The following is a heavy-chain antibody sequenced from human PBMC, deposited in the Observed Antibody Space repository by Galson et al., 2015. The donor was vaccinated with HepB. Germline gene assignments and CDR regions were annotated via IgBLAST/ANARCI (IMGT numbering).Heavy chain of an antibody. V-gene: IGHV3-33*01. D-gene: IGHD3-22*01. Sequence: SLRLSCAASGFTFSSSGMHWVRQAPGKGLEWVAGIWKDGSHKYYADSVKGRFPISRDNSKNTLYLQVNSLRVEDTTVYYCAREERTIVVAVFDDWGLGTLVTVSA. CDR2: IWKDGSHK. J-gene: IGHJ5*02. CDR1: GFTFSSSG. CDR3: AREERTIVVAVFDD.